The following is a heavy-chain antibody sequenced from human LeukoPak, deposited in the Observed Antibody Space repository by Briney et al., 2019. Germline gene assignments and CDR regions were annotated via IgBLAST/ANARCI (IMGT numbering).Heavy chain of an antibody. CDR3: ARVPGGTAMVDY. CDR2: IYYSGSI. D-gene: IGHD5-18*01. CDR1: SGSISSYY. J-gene: IGHJ4*02. V-gene: IGHV4-59*01. Sequence: SETLSLTCTVSSGSISSYYWSWIRQPPGKGLEWIGYIYYSGSINFNPSLKSRVTISVYTSKNQFSLKLSSVTAADTAVYYCARVPGGTAMVDYWGQGTLVTVSS.